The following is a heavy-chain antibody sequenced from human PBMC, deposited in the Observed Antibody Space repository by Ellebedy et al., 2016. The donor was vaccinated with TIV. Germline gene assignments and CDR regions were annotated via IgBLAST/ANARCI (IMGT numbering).Heavy chain of an antibody. Sequence: SETLSLTXAVYGESFIEYHWTWIRQFPGKGLEWIGEIDHSGSTNYNPSLKSRVTISVDTSKNQFSLKVTSVTAADTAVYFCARRGYGSGRYNWFDPWGQGTLVTVSS. CDR3: ARRGYGSGRYNWFDP. CDR1: GESFIEYH. D-gene: IGHD3-10*01. CDR2: IDHSGST. V-gene: IGHV4-34*01. J-gene: IGHJ5*02.